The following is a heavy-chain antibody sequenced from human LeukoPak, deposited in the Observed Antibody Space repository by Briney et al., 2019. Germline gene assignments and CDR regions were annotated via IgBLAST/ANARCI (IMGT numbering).Heavy chain of an antibody. CDR2: ISYDESIN. Sequence: PGRSLRLSCAASGFTFNSYAVHWVRQAPGKGLEWVAVISYDESINFYSASVKGRFTISRDNSKNTLYLQMNSLRADDTALYFCARDRRYCSGGSCYFDYFFDYWGQGTLVTVSS. V-gene: IGHV3-30*04. CDR3: ARDRRYCSGGSCYFDYFFDY. CDR1: GFTFNSYA. D-gene: IGHD2-15*01. J-gene: IGHJ4*02.